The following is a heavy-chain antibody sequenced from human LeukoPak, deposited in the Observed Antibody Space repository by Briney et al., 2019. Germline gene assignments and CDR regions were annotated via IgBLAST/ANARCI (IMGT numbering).Heavy chain of an antibody. CDR1: GFTFSNYD. Sequence: GGSLRLSCAASGFTFSNYDMRWVRQAPGQGLEWVKDISGRGGSTYHADSVKGRFTISRDNSEDTLYLQMNSLRAEDTAVYYCAKELDSSGYFDYWGQGTLVTVSS. V-gene: IGHV3-23*01. D-gene: IGHD3-22*01. CDR2: ISGRGGST. J-gene: IGHJ4*02. CDR3: AKELDSSGYFDY.